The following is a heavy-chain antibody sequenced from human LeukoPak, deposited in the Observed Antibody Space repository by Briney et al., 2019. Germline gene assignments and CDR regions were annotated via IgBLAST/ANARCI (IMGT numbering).Heavy chain of an antibody. CDR3: ARGLYCSGGSCRFDY. D-gene: IGHD2-15*01. CDR2: IYPGDSDI. J-gene: IGHJ4*02. CDR1: GYSFTSSW. Sequence: GESLKISCEGSGYSFTSSWIGWVRQMPGEGLGWMGIIYPGDSDIRYSPSFQGQVTISADKSITTAYLQWSSLKASDTAIYYCARGLYCSGGSCRFDYWGQGTLVTVSS. V-gene: IGHV5-51*01.